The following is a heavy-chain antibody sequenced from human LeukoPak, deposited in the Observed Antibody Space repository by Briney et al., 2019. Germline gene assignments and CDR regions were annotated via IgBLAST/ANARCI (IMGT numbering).Heavy chain of an antibody. J-gene: IGHJ6*03. Sequence: ASVKVSCKASGYTFTGYYMHWVRQAPGQGLEWMGWINPNSGGTNYAQKFQGRVTMTRDTSISTAYMELSSLGSDDTAVYYCARVIGGQYYMDVWGKGTTVTVSS. CDR3: ARVIGGQYYMDV. CDR2: INPNSGGT. V-gene: IGHV1-2*02. D-gene: IGHD3-16*01. CDR1: GYTFTGYY.